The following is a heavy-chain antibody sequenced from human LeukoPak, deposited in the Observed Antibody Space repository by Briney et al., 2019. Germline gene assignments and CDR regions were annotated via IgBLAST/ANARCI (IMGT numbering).Heavy chain of an antibody. CDR3: ARDHYRVGGLYY. D-gene: IGHD2-8*02. J-gene: IGHJ4*02. CDR1: GFTVSSNY. CDR2: IYSGGST. V-gene: IGHV3-66*01. Sequence: GGSLRLSCAVSGFTVSSNYMSWVRQAPGKGLEWVSVIYSGGSTYYADSVKGRFTISRDNSKNTLYLQMNSLRAEDTAVYYCARDHYRVGGLYYWGQGTLVTVSS.